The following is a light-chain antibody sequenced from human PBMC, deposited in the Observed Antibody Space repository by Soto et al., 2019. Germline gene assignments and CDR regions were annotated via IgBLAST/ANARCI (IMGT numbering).Light chain of an antibody. J-gene: IGKJ4*02. Sequence: EIVLKQSPGTLSLSPGERATLSCRASQSVNNYLAWYQQKPGQAPRLLIFDATNRATGIPARFSGSGSGTDFTLTLTSLEAEDFGVYSCQQRGNWPWLTYGGGTRVEIK. CDR1: QSVNNY. CDR2: DAT. CDR3: QQRGNWPWLT. V-gene: IGKV3-11*01.